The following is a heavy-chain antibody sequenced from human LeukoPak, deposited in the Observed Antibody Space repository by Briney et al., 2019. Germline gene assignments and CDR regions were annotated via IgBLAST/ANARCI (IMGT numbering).Heavy chain of an antibody. V-gene: IGHV3-23*01. J-gene: IGHJ4*02. CDR2: ISGSGGST. Sequence: PGGSLRLSCAASGFTFSSYAMSWVRQAPGKGLEWVSAISGSGGSTYYADSVKGRFTISRDNSKNTLYLQMNSLRAEDTAVYYCAIICGWYFDPTDYWGQGTLVTVSS. D-gene: IGHD6-19*01. CDR3: AIICGWYFDPTDY. CDR1: GFTFSSYA.